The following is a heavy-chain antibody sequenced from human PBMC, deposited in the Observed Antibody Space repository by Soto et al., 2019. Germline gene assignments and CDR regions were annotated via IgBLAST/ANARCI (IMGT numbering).Heavy chain of an antibody. Sequence: EVQLVESGGGLVQPGGSLRLSCVASGFTFSSYWMFWVRQAPGKGLLWVSHINSDGSSITYADSVKGRFTISRDNAKNTVYLQMNSLRAEDTAVYYCVRDDICVGLDYWGLGTLVTVSS. CDR2: INSDGSSI. CDR3: VRDDICVGLDY. V-gene: IGHV3-74*03. D-gene: IGHD1-26*01. CDR1: GFTFSSYW. J-gene: IGHJ4*02.